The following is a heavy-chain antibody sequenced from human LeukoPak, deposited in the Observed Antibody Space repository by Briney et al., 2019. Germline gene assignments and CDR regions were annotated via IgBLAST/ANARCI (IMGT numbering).Heavy chain of an antibody. J-gene: IGHJ5*02. V-gene: IGHV3-23*01. CDR2: ISGSVGST. CDR1: GFTFSSYA. D-gene: IGHD4-17*01. Sequence: GGSLRLSCAASGFTFSSYAMSWGRQAPWKGLEWVSAISGSVGSTYYADSVKGRFTISRDNSKNTLYLQMNSLRAEDTAVYYCAKDLPRMTTVPPNWFDPWGQGTLVTVSS. CDR3: AKDLPRMTTVPPNWFDP.